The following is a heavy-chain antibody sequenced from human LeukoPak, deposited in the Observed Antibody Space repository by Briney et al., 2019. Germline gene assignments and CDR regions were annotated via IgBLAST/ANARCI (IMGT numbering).Heavy chain of an antibody. D-gene: IGHD1-26*01. CDR3: ARDHRGSYDY. V-gene: IGHV4-59*01. CDR1: GGSISSYY. CDR2: IYYSGST. Sequence: SETLSLTCTVSGGSISSYYWSWIRQPPGKGLEWIGYIYYSGSTNYNPSLKSRVTISVDTSKNQFSLKLSSVAAADTAVYYCARDHRGSYDYWGQGTLVTVSS. J-gene: IGHJ4*02.